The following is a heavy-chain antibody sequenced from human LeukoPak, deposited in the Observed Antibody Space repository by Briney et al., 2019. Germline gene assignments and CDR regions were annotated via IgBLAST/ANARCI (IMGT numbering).Heavy chain of an antibody. D-gene: IGHD3-22*01. V-gene: IGHV4-59*08. CDR2: VYYSGST. Sequence: SETLSLTCSVSGASIRYYYWTWIRQSPGKGLEWIGYVYYSGSTNYSPSLKSRVTISLDTSKSQFSLKLISVTAADTAVYYCAGSLPKSSGFDWGQGTLVTVSS. CDR1: GASIRYYY. CDR3: AGSLPKSSGFD. J-gene: IGHJ4*02.